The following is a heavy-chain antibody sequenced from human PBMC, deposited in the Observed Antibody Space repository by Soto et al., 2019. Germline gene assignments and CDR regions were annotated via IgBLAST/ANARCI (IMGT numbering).Heavy chain of an antibody. J-gene: IGHJ4*02. Sequence: PSETLSLTCTVSGVSISSGGYYWTWIRQHPQKGLEWIGHIYYSGSTYYNPSLKSRVTVSVDTSKNQFSLKLSSVTAADTAVYYCARGYFSTFSDSADRLFDTWGQETLVTVSS. CDR3: ARGYFSTFSDSADRLFDT. V-gene: IGHV4-31*03. D-gene: IGHD2-21*02. CDR1: GVSISSGGYY. CDR2: IYYSGST.